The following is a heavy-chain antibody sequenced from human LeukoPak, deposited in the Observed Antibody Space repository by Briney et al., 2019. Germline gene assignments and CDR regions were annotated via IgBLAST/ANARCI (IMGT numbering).Heavy chain of an antibody. Sequence: ASVKVSCKASGYTFTSYDINWVRQATGQGLEWMGWMNPNSGNTGYAQKFQGRVTMTEDTSTDTAYMELSSLRSEDTAVYYCATITQEIVVVPAAHYYFDYWGQGTLVTVSS. CDR2: MNPNSGNT. D-gene: IGHD2-2*01. CDR1: GYTFTSYD. J-gene: IGHJ4*02. CDR3: ATITQEIVVVPAAHYYFDY. V-gene: IGHV1-8*02.